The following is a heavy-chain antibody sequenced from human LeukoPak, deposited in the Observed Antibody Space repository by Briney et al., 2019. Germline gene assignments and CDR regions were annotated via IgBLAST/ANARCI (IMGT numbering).Heavy chain of an antibody. CDR1: GITLSNYG. J-gene: IGHJ4*02. D-gene: IGHD3-22*01. CDR2: ISDSGGRT. V-gene: IGHV3-23*01. CDR3: AKRGVVSRVILVGFHKEAYYFDS. Sequence: QPGGSLRLSCAVSGITLSNYGMSWVRQAPGKGLEWVAGISDSGGRTNCADSVKGRFTISRDNPKNTLYLQLNSLRAEDTAVYFCAKRGVVSRVILVGFHKEAYYFDSWGQGALVTVSS.